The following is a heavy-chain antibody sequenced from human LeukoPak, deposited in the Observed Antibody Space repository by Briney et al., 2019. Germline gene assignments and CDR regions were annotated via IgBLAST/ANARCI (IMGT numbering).Heavy chain of an antibody. V-gene: IGHV3-21*01. Sequence: GGSLRLSCAASGFTFSSYSMNWVRQAPGKGLEWVSSISSSSSYIYYADSVKGRFTISRDNAKNSLYLQMNSLRAEDTAVYYCARDPPYCSSTSRYCGGDCYEGDYWGQGTLVTVSS. D-gene: IGHD2-2*01. J-gene: IGHJ4*02. CDR3: ARDPPYCSSTSRYCGGDCYEGDY. CDR1: GFTFSSYS. CDR2: ISSSSSYI.